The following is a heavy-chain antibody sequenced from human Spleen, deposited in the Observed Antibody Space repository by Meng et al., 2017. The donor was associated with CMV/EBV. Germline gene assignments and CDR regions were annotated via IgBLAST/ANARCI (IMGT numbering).Heavy chain of an antibody. CDR2: ISAYNGNT. CDR3: ARAAAWSPMILTYGWFDP. V-gene: IGHV1-18*01. CDR1: TFTDYG. D-gene: IGHD2-15*01. Sequence: TFTDYGISWVRQAHGQELEWMRWISAYNGNTNYAQRLQSRVTMTSDTSTSTAYMELRTLRSDDTAVYYCARAAAWSPMILTYGWFDPWGQGTLVTVSS. J-gene: IGHJ5*02.